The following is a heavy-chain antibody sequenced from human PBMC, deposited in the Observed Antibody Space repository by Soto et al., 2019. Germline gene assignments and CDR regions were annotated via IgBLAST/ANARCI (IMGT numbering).Heavy chain of an antibody. V-gene: IGHV2-26*04. CDR3: ACHGRGVGARPLDY. CDR1: GFSLSNVRMG. J-gene: IGHJ4*02. D-gene: IGHD1-26*01. Sequence: QVTLKESGPVLVKPTETLTRTCTVSGFSLSNVRMGVSWICQPPRKTLEWLAHIFSNDEKSYSTSLKSRLTISKDTSKSQVVLTMTNMDPVDTATYYCACHGRGVGARPLDYWGQGTLVTVSS. CDR2: IFSNDEK.